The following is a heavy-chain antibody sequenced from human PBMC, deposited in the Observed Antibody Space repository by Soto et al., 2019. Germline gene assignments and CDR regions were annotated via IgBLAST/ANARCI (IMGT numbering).Heavy chain of an antibody. J-gene: IGHJ6*04. V-gene: IGHV5-51*04. D-gene: IGHD3-10*01. CDR1: GYSFTSYW. Sequence: GESLKISFKCSGYSFTSYWIGWVRQMPGKGLEWMGIIYPGDSDTRYSPSFQGQVTISADKPISTPYLQWSSLKASDTAMFYCARVLPRSLMDVWAKGTTVTGSS. CDR2: IYPGDSDT. CDR3: ARVLPRSLMDV.